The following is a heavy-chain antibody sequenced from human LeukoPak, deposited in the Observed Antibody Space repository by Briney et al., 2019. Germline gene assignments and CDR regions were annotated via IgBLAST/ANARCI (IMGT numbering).Heavy chain of an antibody. D-gene: IGHD4-23*01. CDR2: IHHSGST. Sequence: PSETLSLTCTVSGYSISSGSGYYWGWIRQPPGKGLEWIGSIHHSGSTYNNPSLKSRVTISVDTSKTQFSLRLTSVTAADTAVYYCARGDYGGKHWFDPWGQGTLVTVSS. V-gene: IGHV4-38-2*02. CDR1: GYSISSGSGYY. J-gene: IGHJ5*02. CDR3: ARGDYGGKHWFDP.